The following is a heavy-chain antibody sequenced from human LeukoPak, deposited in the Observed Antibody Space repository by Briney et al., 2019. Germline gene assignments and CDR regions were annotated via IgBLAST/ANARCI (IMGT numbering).Heavy chain of an antibody. Sequence: PSETLSLTCAVYGGSFSGYYWSWIRQPPGKGLEWIGEINHSGSTNYNPSLKSRVTISVDTSKNQFSLKLNSVTAADTAVYYCARATPKGNFDYWGQGTLVTVSS. CDR1: GGSFSGYY. CDR2: INHSGST. V-gene: IGHV4-34*01. J-gene: IGHJ4*02. CDR3: ARATPKGNFDY.